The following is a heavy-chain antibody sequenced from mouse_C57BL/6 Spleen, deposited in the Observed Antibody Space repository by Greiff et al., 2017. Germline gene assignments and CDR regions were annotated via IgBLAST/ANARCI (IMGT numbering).Heavy chain of an antibody. CDR1: GYAFSSYW. J-gene: IGHJ2*01. Sequence: VQLQQSGAELVMPGASVKISCKASGYAFSSYWMHWVKQRPGQGLEWIGEIYPADGDTNYNGKFKGKATLTADKSSSTAYMQLSSLTSEDSAVYFCARSDSRTFDYWGQGTTLTVSS. V-gene: IGHV1-80*01. CDR2: IYPADGDT. CDR3: ARSDSRTFDY.